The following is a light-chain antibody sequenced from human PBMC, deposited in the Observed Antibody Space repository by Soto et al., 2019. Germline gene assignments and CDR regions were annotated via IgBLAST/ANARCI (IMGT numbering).Light chain of an antibody. Sequence: EIVVTQSPATLSVSPGERATLSRRASQSVSSNLAWYQQKPGQAPRLLIYGASTRATGIPARFSGSGSWTEFNLTISSLQSEDFGVYYCQQYNNWPRATFGGGTKVDIK. CDR2: GAS. V-gene: IGKV3-15*01. CDR3: QQYNNWPRAT. J-gene: IGKJ4*01. CDR1: QSVSSN.